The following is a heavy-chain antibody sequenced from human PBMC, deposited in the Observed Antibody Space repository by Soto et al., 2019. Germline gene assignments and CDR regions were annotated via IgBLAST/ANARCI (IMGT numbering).Heavy chain of an antibody. J-gene: IGHJ5*02. D-gene: IGHD5-12*01. CDR2: IGTAGDT. CDR1: GFTFSSYD. Sequence: EVQLVESGGGLVQPGGSLRLSCAASGFTFSSYDMHWVRQATGKGLEWVSAIGTAGDTSYPGSVKGRFTISRENAKNSLYLKMNSLRAGDTAVYYCARGGGRVATPWFDPWGQGTLVTVSS. CDR3: ARGGGRVATPWFDP. V-gene: IGHV3-13*04.